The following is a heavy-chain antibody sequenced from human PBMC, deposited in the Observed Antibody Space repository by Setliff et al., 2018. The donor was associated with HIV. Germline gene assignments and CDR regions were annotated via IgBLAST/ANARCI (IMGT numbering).Heavy chain of an antibody. D-gene: IGHD3-16*02. CDR1: GHTFNNYD. J-gene: IGHJ5*02. CDR3: ARRYYDYVWGSYRWFAP. CDR2: MNPNSGAT. V-gene: IGHV1-8*01. Sequence: ASVKVSCKASGHTFNNYDINWVRRATGQGLEWMGWMNPNSGATGYAQKFQGRVTMTRNTSISTAYMELNSLRSEDTAIYYCARRYYDYVWGSYRWFAPWGQGTLVTVSS.